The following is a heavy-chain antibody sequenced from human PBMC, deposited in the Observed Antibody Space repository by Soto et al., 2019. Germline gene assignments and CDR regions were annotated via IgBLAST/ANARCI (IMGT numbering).Heavy chain of an antibody. CDR3: AKEYSGTYSGLDY. CDR2: ISYDGSNK. CDR1: GFTFSNYD. Sequence: PGGSLRLSCAASGFTFSNYDMHWVRQAPGKGLEWVAVISYDGSNKYYADSVKGRFTISRDNSENTLYLQMNSLRVEDTALYYCAKEYSGTYSGLDYWGQGTLVTVSS. D-gene: IGHD1-26*01. V-gene: IGHV3-30*18. J-gene: IGHJ4*02.